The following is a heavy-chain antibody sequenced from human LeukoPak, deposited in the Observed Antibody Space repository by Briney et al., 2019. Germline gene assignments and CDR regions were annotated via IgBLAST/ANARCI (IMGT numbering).Heavy chain of an antibody. CDR2: FSDSGGAT. J-gene: IGHJ4*02. V-gene: IGHV3-23*01. D-gene: IGHD3-9*01. CDR3: AKVRVTGYSSFDS. Sequence: GGSLRLSCAASGFTFSTYAMTWVRQAPGKGLEWVSGFSDSGGATYYADSVKGRFTISRDNSKNTLYLQMNSLRAEDTAVYYCAKVRVTGYSSFDSWGQGTLVTASS. CDR1: GFTFSTYA.